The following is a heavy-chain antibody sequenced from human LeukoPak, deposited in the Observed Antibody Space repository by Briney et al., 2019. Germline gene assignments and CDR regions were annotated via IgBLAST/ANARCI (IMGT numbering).Heavy chain of an antibody. CDR3: ARGDSLY. J-gene: IGHJ4*02. Sequence: GGSLRLPCAASGFTFNDHAMYWVRQAPGKGLEWVSGINWNSDNIGYADSVKGRFTISRDDAKNSLYLQMNSLRAEDTAVYYCARGDSLYWGQGTLITVSS. V-gene: IGHV3-9*01. CDR2: INWNSDNI. D-gene: IGHD3-22*01. CDR1: GFTFNDHA.